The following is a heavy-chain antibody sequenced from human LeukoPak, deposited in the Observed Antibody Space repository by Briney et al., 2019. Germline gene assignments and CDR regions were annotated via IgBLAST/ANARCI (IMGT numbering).Heavy chain of an antibody. CDR1: GGSFCGYY. CDR2: INHSGST. Sequence: SETLSLTCAVYGGSFCGYYWSWIRQPPGKGLEWIGEINHSGSTNYNPSLKSRVTISVDTSKNQFSLKLSSVTAADTAVYYCARGCRTYYYGSGSYYYYYYYMDVWGKGTTVTVS. J-gene: IGHJ6*03. D-gene: IGHD3-10*01. V-gene: IGHV4-34*01. CDR3: ARGCRTYYYGSGSYYYYYYYMDV.